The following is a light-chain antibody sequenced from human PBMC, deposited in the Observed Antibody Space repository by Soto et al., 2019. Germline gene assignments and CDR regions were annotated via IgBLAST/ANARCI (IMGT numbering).Light chain of an antibody. Sequence: QSVLTQPASVSGSPGQSITISCTGTSSDIGGYNFVSWYHQHPGKAPKLMIYEVSNRPSGVSDRFSGSKSGNTAPLTISGLQAEDEADYYCSSFRSGTTLFGTGTKLTVL. CDR3: SSFRSGTTL. J-gene: IGLJ1*01. V-gene: IGLV2-14*01. CDR1: SSDIGGYNF. CDR2: EVS.